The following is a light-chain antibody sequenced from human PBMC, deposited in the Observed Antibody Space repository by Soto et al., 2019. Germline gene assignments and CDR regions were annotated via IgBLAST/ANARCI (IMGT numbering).Light chain of an antibody. V-gene: IGKV3-15*01. CDR3: QQYFEWPPMT. Sequence: EIVMTQSPDSLSVSPGERATLSCRASQSVSSKLAWYQQKPGQAPRLLIYGASTRATGIPARFSGSGSGTEFTLTISSLRSEDSAIYYCQQYFEWPPMTFGQGTKVDIK. J-gene: IGKJ1*01. CDR1: QSVSSK. CDR2: GAS.